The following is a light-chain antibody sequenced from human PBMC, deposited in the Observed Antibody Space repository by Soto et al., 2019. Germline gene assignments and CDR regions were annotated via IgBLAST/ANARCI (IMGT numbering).Light chain of an antibody. J-gene: IGKJ1*01. CDR2: SAS. Sequence: DIQMTQSPSTLSASVGDRVTITCRASQSISTWLAWYQQKPGKAPKLLIYSASDLESGVPSRFSGSGFGTEFTLTITSLQPDDFATYYCQQYNSYSPWTFGQGTKVDIK. CDR1: QSISTW. V-gene: IGKV1-5*03. CDR3: QQYNSYSPWT.